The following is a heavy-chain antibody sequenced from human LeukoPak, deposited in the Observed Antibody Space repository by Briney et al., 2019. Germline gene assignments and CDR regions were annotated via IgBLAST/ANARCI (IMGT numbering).Heavy chain of an antibody. CDR3: ARFPSGYYERTQDFDY. CDR1: GGTFSSYA. CDR2: IIPIFGTA. D-gene: IGHD3-22*01. J-gene: IGHJ4*02. Sequence: GASVKVSCKASGGTFSSYAISWVRQAPGQGLEWMGGIIPIFGTANYAQKFQGRVTITADESTSTAYMELSSLRSEDTAVYYCARFPSGYYERTQDFDYWGQGTLVTVSS. V-gene: IGHV1-69*13.